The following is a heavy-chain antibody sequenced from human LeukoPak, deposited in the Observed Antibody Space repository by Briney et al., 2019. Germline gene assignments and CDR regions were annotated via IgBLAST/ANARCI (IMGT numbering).Heavy chain of an antibody. D-gene: IGHD5-18*01. J-gene: IGHJ4*02. CDR1: GYSISSGYY. CDR2: IYHSGST. Sequence: PSETLSLTCTVSGYSISSGYYWGWIRQPPGKGLEWIGSIYHSGSTYYNPSLKSRVTISVDTSKNQFSLKLSSVTAADTAVYYCARLVGGYSYGYTFDYWGQGTLVTVSS. CDR3: ARLVGGYSYGYTFDY. V-gene: IGHV4-38-2*02.